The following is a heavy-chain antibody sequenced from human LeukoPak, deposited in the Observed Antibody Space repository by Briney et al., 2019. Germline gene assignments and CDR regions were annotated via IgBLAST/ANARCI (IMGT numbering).Heavy chain of an antibody. Sequence: SETLSLTCAVYGGSFSGYYWSWIRQPPGKGLEWIGEINHSGSTNYNPSLKSRVTISVDTSKNQFSLKLSSVTAADTAVYYCARKLRITMVRGGFDYWGQGTLVTVSS. J-gene: IGHJ4*02. CDR1: GGSFSGYY. D-gene: IGHD3-10*01. CDR3: ARKLRITMVRGGFDY. V-gene: IGHV4-34*01. CDR2: INHSGST.